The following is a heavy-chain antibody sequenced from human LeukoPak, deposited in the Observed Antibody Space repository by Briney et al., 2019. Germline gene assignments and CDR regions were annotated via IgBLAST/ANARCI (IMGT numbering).Heavy chain of an antibody. D-gene: IGHD1-26*01. Sequence: SETLSLTCAVYGGSFSGYYWSWIRQPPGKGLEWIGEINHSGSTNYNPSLKSRVTISVDTSKNQFSLKLSSVTAADTAVYYCARVRGSPYYFDYWGQGTLVTVSS. V-gene: IGHV4-34*01. CDR3: ARVRGSPYYFDY. CDR1: GGSFSGYY. J-gene: IGHJ4*02. CDR2: INHSGST.